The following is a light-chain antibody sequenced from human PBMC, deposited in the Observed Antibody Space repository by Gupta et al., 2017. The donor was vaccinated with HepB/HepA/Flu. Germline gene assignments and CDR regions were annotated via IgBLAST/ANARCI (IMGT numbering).Light chain of an antibody. J-gene: IGLJ3*02. CDR1: SSDFGGYNY. V-gene: IGLV2-8*01. Sequence: QSDLTQPPSASGSPGQSVTITCTGTSSDFGGYNYVSWYQQHPGKAPKLMIYEVTKRPSGVPDRFSGSKSGNTASLTVSGLQAEDEADYHCSSFAGISWVFGGGTKLTVL. CDR2: EVT. CDR3: SSFAGISWV.